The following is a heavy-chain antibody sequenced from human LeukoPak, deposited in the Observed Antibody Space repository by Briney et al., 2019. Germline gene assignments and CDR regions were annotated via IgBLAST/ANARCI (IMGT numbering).Heavy chain of an antibody. CDR2: IYTSGST. V-gene: IGHV4-61*02. Sequence: PSQTLSLTCTVSGGSISSGSYYWSWIRQPAGKGLEWIGRIYTSGSTNYNPSLKSRVTISVDTSKNQFSLKLSSVTAADTAVYYCAREGGIGYCSSTSCSGYNWFDPWGQGTLVTVSS. D-gene: IGHD2-2*01. J-gene: IGHJ5*02. CDR1: GGSISSGSYY. CDR3: AREGGIGYCSSTSCSGYNWFDP.